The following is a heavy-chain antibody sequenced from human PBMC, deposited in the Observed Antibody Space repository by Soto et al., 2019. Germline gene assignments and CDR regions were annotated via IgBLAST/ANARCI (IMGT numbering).Heavy chain of an antibody. J-gene: IGHJ4*02. V-gene: IGHV1-69*02. CDR1: GGTFSSYT. CDR2: IIPILGIA. D-gene: IGHD3-22*01. CDR3: ARGPKHYDKGDY. Sequence: QVQLVQSGAEVKKPGSSVKVSCKASGGTFSSYTISWVRQAPGQGLEWMGRIIPILGIANYAQKFQGRVTITADKSPSTAYMELSSLRSEDTAVYYCARGPKHYDKGDYWGQGTLVTVSS.